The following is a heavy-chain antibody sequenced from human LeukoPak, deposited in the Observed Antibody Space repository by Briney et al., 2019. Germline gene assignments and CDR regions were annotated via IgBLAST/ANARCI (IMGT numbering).Heavy chain of an antibody. Sequence: SETLSLTCTVSGGSITSSSYYWGWIRQPPGKGLEWIGSIYYSGTTYDNPSLNSRVTISADTSKNQLSLKLSSVTAADTAVYYCARHAKTSGDYRTFDYWGQGTLVTVSS. CDR2: IYYSGTT. V-gene: IGHV4-39*01. D-gene: IGHD4-17*01. J-gene: IGHJ4*02. CDR3: ARHAKTSGDYRTFDY. CDR1: GGSITSSSYY.